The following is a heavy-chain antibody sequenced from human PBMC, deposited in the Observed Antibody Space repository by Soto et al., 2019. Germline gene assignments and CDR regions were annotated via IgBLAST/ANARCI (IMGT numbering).Heavy chain of an antibody. CDR2: ISHDGSYK. J-gene: IGHJ3*02. V-gene: IGHV3-30*18. CDR3: AKGLLAIVGTTLPRDAFNI. Sequence: PGGSLRLSCAASGFSFTTYVIHWVLQAPGKGLEWVAVISHDGSYKYYGDAVKGRFTISRDTSKNAVYLEMNSLRPEDTAVYYCAKGLLAIVGTTLPRDAFNIWGQGTMVTVSS. CDR1: GFSFTTYV. D-gene: IGHD1-26*01.